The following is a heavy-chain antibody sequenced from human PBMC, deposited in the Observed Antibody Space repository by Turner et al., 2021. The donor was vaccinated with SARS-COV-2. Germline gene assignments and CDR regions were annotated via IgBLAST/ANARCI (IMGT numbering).Heavy chain of an antibody. J-gene: IGHJ6*02. Sequence: EVQLVESGGGLVQPGRSLRLPCAASGFTFDDYAMNWVRQAPGKGLEWVSGISWNSGTIGYADSVKGRFTISRDNAKNSLYLQMNRLRAEDTALYYCAKEFARPDYYYYGMDVWGQGTTVTVSS. V-gene: IGHV3-9*01. CDR3: AKEFARPDYYYYGMDV. CDR2: ISWNSGTI. D-gene: IGHD6-6*01. CDR1: GFTFDDYA.